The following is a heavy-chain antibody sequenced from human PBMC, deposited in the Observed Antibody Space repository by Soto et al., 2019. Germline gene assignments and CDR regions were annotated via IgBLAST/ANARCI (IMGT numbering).Heavy chain of an antibody. J-gene: IGHJ6*03. D-gene: IGHD1-20*01. V-gene: IGHV1-24*01. Sequence: ASVKVSCKVSGYTLTELSMHWVRQAPGKGPEWMGGFDPEDGETIYAQKFQGRVTMTEDTSTDTAYMELSSLRSEDTAVYYCATGGYNWNDFSPYSYMDVWGKGTTVTVSS. CDR2: FDPEDGET. CDR1: GYTLTELS. CDR3: ATGGYNWNDFSPYSYMDV.